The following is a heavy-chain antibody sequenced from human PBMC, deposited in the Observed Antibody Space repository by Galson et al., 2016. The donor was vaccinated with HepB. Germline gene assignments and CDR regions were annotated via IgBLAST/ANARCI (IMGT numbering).Heavy chain of an antibody. J-gene: IGHJ3*02. CDR2: IYYSGST. Sequence: SETLSLTCTVSGGSISSYYWSWIRQPPGKGLEWIGYIYYSGSTNYNPSLKSRVTISLDTSKKQFSLKLSSVTAADTAVYYCARRWYNGEYVWDFDIWGLGTMVTVSS. CDR3: ARRWYNGEYVWDFDI. V-gene: IGHV4-59*01. CDR1: GGSISSYY. D-gene: IGHD3-16*01.